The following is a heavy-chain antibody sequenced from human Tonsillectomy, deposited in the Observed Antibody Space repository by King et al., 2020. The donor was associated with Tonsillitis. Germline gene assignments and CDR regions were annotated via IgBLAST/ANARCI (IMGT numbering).Heavy chain of an antibody. CDR1: GDSFSSNTYY. CDR3: AKHPCSGCTFHI. V-gene: IGHV4-39*07. D-gene: IGHD6-25*01. J-gene: IGHJ3*02. Sequence: LQLQESGPGLVKPSETLSLTCTLSGDSFSSNTYYWGWIRQPPGKGLEWIGTIYYSGSTYYNPSLKSRVTISVDTSKNQFSLRLSSVTAADTAVYYCAKHPCSGCTFHIWGQGKMVTVSS. CDR2: IYYSGST.